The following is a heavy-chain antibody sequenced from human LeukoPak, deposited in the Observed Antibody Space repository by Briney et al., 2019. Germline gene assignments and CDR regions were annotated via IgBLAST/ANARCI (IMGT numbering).Heavy chain of an antibody. J-gene: IGHJ4*02. CDR2: IYRGGTI. CDR3: GGGDGHNHGDY. V-gene: IGHV3-53*01. CDR1: GFTVSNNF. Sequence: GGSLRLSCAPSGFTVSNNFMSWVRQAPGKGVELVSVIYRGGTIYYADSVRGRFTISRDNSKNTLYLQMNSLRAEDTAVYYCGGGDGHNHGDYWGQGTLVTVCS. D-gene: IGHD5-24*01.